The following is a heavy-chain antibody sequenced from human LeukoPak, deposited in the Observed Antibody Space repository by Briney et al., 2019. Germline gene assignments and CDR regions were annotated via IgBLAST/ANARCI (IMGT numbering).Heavy chain of an antibody. V-gene: IGHV3-64*01. J-gene: IGHJ4*02. D-gene: IGHD3-3*01. CDR1: GFTFSNYG. Sequence: GGSLRLSCAASGFTFSNYGMHWVRQAPGKGLEYISAISSNGRSAYYANTVKGRFTISRDISKNTVYLQMGSLRPEDMAVYYCARVVPYYDFWSGPVDYWGQGILVTVST. CDR3: ARVVPYYDFWSGPVDY. CDR2: ISSNGRSA.